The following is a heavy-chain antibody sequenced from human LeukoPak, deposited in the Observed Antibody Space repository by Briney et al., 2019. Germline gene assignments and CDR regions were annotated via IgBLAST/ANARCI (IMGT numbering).Heavy chain of an antibody. V-gene: IGHV3-13*01. J-gene: IGHJ4*02. CDR2: IGAAGDT. CDR1: GFTFRGYD. D-gene: IGHD6-19*01. Sequence: PGGSLRLSCAASGFTFRGYDMHWVRQASGKGVECVSAIGAAGDTYYPGSVKGRFTTSRENAKNSLYLQMNTLRVGDTAVYYCARGIGSHSNGWYGFDYWGQGTLVTVSS. CDR3: ARGIGSHSNGWYGFDY.